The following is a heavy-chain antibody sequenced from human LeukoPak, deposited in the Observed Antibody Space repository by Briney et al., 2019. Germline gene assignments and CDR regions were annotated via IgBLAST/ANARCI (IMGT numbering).Heavy chain of an antibody. D-gene: IGHD6-13*01. CDR2: ISGSGGST. V-gene: IGHV3-23*01. Sequence: GGSLRLSCAASGFTFSSYAMSWVRQAPGKGLEWVSAISGSGGSTYYADSVKGRFTISRDSSKNTLYLQMNSLRAEDTAVYYCAKDRVHSSSWYGGPYGMDVWGQGTTVTVSS. J-gene: IGHJ6*02. CDR3: AKDRVHSSSWYGGPYGMDV. CDR1: GFTFSSYA.